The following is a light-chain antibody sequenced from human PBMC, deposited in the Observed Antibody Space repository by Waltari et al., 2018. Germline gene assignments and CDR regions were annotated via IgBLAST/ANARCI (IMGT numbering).Light chain of an antibody. CDR3: NSYTTSSTLV. CDR2: HVS. V-gene: IGLV2-14*01. CDR1: NGDIGNYNY. Sequence: QSALTQPASVSGSPGQSVTIPCTGTNGDIGNYNYVSWDQQHPGKAPKLIIFHVSKRPSGVSTRFSGSKSGYTASLTISDLQPEDEADYYCNSYTTSSTLVFGGGTKLTVL. J-gene: IGLJ3*02.